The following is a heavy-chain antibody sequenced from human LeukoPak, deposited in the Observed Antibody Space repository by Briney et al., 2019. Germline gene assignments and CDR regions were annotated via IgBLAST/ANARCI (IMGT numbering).Heavy chain of an antibody. Sequence: ASVKVSCKASGYTFTGYYMHWVRQAPGQGLEWMGWINPNSGGTNYAQKFQGRVTMPRDTSISTAYMELSRLRSDDTAVYYCAVGYSYGYLTAFDIWGQGTMVTVSS. V-gene: IGHV1-2*02. CDR3: AVGYSYGYLTAFDI. D-gene: IGHD5-18*01. J-gene: IGHJ3*02. CDR2: INPNSGGT. CDR1: GYTFTGYY.